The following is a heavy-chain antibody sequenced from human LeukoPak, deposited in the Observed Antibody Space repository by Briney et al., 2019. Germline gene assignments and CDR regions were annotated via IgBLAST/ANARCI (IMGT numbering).Heavy chain of an antibody. V-gene: IGHV1-2*04. CDR1: GYTFTGYY. CDR2: INPNSGGT. J-gene: IGHJ4*02. CDR3: AREAPISDYYDSSGYFDY. Sequence: ASVKVSCKASGYTFTGYYMHWVRQAPGQGLEWMGWINPNSGGTNYAQKFQGWVTMTRDTSISTAYMELSRLRSDDTAVYYCAREAPISDYYDSSGYFDYWGQGTLVTVSS. D-gene: IGHD3-22*01.